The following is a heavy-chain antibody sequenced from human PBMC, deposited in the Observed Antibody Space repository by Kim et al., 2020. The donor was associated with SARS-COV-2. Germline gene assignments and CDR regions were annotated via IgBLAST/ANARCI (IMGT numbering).Heavy chain of an antibody. CDR3: ARGRKTVFGELLLRLAGTSNDFYYYMDV. V-gene: IGHV1-8*02. D-gene: IGHD3-3*01. CDR1: GYTFTNFD. CDR2: LNPTNGNA. J-gene: IGHJ6*03. Sequence: ASVKVSCKASGYTFTNFDINWVRQAPGQGLEWMGWLNPTNGNADFAPRFQGRVTMTRDTPLKTAYMELSGLRPDDTAVYYCARGRKTVFGELLLRLAGTSNDFYYYMDVWGSGTTVTVSS.